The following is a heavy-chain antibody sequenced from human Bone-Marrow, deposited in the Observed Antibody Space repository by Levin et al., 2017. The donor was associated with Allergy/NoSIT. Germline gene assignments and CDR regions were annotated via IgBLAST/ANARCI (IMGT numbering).Heavy chain of an antibody. D-gene: IGHD3-3*01. CDR3: ARDSRPYDFWSGYYFHYYYMDG. CDR2: ISAYNGNT. Sequence: ASVKVSCKASGYTFTSYGISWVRQAPGQGLEWMGWISAYNGNTNYAQKLQGRVTMTTDTSTSTAYMELRSLRSDDTAVYYCARDSRPYDFWSGYYFHYYYMDGWGKGTTVTVSS. CDR1: GYTFTSYG. V-gene: IGHV1-18*01. J-gene: IGHJ6*03.